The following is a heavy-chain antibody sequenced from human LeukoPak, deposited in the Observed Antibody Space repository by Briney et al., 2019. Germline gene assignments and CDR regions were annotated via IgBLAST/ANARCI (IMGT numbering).Heavy chain of an antibody. Sequence: SETLSLTCTVSGGSINNYYWSWLRQPPGKGLERIGYIHYSGSTNYNFSLKSRVTISVDTSKSQFSLKLSSVTAADTAVYYCARGAGWYEYWGQGTLVTVSS. CDR2: IHYSGST. V-gene: IGHV4-59*01. CDR3: ARGAGWYEY. CDR1: GGSINNYY. D-gene: IGHD6-19*01. J-gene: IGHJ4*02.